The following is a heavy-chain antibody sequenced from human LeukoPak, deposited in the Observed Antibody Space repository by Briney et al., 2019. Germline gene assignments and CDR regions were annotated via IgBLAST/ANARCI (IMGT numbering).Heavy chain of an antibody. D-gene: IGHD3-9*01. Sequence: GGSLRLSCAASGFTFSSYAMHWVRQAPGKGLEWVAVISYDGSNKYYGDSVKGRFTISRDNSKNTLYLQMNSLRAEDTAVYYCARGSINYDILTGYSFTDYWGQGTLVTVSS. CDR1: GFTFSSYA. CDR2: ISYDGSNK. CDR3: ARGSINYDILTGYSFTDY. V-gene: IGHV3-30-3*01. J-gene: IGHJ4*02.